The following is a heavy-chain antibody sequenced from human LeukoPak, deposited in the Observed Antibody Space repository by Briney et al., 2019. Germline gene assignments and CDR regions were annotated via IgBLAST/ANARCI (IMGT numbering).Heavy chain of an antibody. D-gene: IGHD1-14*01. CDR3: ARFGTDALDI. CDR2: INSNSGGT. V-gene: IGHV1-2*02. J-gene: IGHJ3*02. CDR1: AYSFTKFY. Sequence: ASMKVSCKASAYSFTKFYFHMVRQPPGPGLEWMGWINSNSGGTNYAQKFQGRVTMTRDKSISTAYMELSRLRSDDTAVYYCARFGTDALDIWGQGTMVTVSS.